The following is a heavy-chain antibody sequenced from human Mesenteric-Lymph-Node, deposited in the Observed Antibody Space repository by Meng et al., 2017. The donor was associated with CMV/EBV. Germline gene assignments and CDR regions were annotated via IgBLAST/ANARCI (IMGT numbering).Heavy chain of an antibody. D-gene: IGHD4-23*01. CDR2: INHSGST. J-gene: IGHJ4*02. Sequence: QGQLQQWGAGLFNPSETLSLTCAVYGGSFSGYYWSWIRQPPGKGLEWIGEINHSGSTNYNPSLKSRVTISVDTSKNQFSLKLSSVTAADTAVYYCARHQRWLKSEGGFNYWGQGTLVTVSS. CDR1: GGSFSGYY. V-gene: IGHV4-34*01. CDR3: ARHQRWLKSEGGFNY.